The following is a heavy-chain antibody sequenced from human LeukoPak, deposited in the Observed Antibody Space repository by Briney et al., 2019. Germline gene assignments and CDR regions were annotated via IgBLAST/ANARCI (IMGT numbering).Heavy chain of an antibody. CDR1: GDSIRSSSYY. V-gene: IGHV4-39*01. CDR3: ARHSVYESSTY. D-gene: IGHD3-22*01. CDR2: FYYSGST. Sequence: SETPSLTCTVSGDSIRSSSYYWGWIRQPPGKGREWIGSFYYSGSTYYNPSLKSRVTISVDTSKNQFSLKLSSVTAPDTAVYYCARHSVYESSTYWGQGTLVTVSS. J-gene: IGHJ4*02.